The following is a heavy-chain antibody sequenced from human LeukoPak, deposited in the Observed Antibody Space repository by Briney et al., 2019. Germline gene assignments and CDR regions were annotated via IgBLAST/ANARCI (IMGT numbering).Heavy chain of an antibody. Sequence: PGGSLRLSCAASGFTFSSYSMNWVRQAPGKGLEWVSAISGSGGSTYYADSVKGRFTISRDNSKNTLYLQMNSLRAEDTAVYYCAKVPYYDFWSGSYYFDYWGQGTLVTVSS. D-gene: IGHD3-3*01. CDR3: AKVPYYDFWSGSYYFDY. V-gene: IGHV3-23*01. CDR2: ISGSGGST. J-gene: IGHJ4*02. CDR1: GFTFSSYS.